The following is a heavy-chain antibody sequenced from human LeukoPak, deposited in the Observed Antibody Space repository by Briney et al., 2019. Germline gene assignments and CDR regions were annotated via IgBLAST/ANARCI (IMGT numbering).Heavy chain of an antibody. J-gene: IGHJ4*02. CDR3: ARGLKPWTAAGDYFDY. CDR2: ISSSSSTI. D-gene: IGHD6-13*01. V-gene: IGHV3-48*04. Sequence: TGGSLRLSCAASGFTFSSYSMNWVRQAPGKGLEWVSYISSSSSTIYYADSVKGRFTISRDNAKNSLYLQMNSLRAEDTAVYYCARGLKPWTAAGDYFDYWGQGTLVTVSS. CDR1: GFTFSSYS.